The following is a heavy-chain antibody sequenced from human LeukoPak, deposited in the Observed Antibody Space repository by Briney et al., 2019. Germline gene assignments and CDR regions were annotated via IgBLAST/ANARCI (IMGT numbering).Heavy chain of an antibody. J-gene: IGHJ4*02. Sequence: GGSLRLSCAASGFTFSSYSMNWVRQAPGKGVEWVSSISSSSSYIYYADSVKGRFTISRDNAKNSLYLQMNSLRAEDTAVYYCAGSYGSGSYYSTPLRSFDYWGQGTLVTVSS. CDR1: GFTFSSYS. D-gene: IGHD3-10*01. V-gene: IGHV3-21*01. CDR3: AGSYGSGSYYSTPLRSFDY. CDR2: ISSSSSYI.